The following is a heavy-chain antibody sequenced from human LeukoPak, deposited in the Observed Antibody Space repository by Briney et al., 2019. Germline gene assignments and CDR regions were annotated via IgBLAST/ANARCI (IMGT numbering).Heavy chain of an antibody. CDR2: INTDGSIT. CDR3: ARDIPAPGDAKFDC. Sequence: GGSLRLSCAASGFTFSSYWMHWVRQAPGKGLVWVSRINTDGSITTYADSVKGRFTISRDNAKNTLYLQMNSLRAEDTAVYYCARDIPAPGDAKFDCWGQGALVTVSS. J-gene: IGHJ4*02. D-gene: IGHD2-21*01. CDR1: GFTFSSYW. V-gene: IGHV3-74*01.